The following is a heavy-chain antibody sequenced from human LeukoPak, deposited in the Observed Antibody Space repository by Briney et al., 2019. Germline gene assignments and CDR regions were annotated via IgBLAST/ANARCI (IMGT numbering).Heavy chain of an antibody. CDR1: GGSISSYY. D-gene: IGHD6-13*01. CDR2: IYTSGST. J-gene: IGHJ4*02. V-gene: IGHV4-4*07. Sequence: SETLSLTCTVSGGSISSYYWSWIRQPAGKGLEWIGRIYTSGSTNYNPSLKSRVTMSVDTSKNQFSLKLSSVTAADTAVYYCARKLVRNLYSSSWYEGGDWGQGTLVTVSS. CDR3: ARKLVRNLYSSSWYEGGD.